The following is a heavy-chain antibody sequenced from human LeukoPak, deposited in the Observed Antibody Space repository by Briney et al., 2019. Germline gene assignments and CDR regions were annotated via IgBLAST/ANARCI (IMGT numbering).Heavy chain of an antibody. CDR1: QFTLSSYA. V-gene: IGHV3-23*01. CDR3: AKDRPENYDRSGISHMDV. J-gene: IGHJ6*03. CDR2: TSASGGST. D-gene: IGHD3-22*01. Sequence: GGSLRLSCAASQFTLSSYAMTWVRQAPGKGLEWVSTTSASGGSTYYADSVKGRFTISRDNSKSTVYLQMNSLRAEDTAVYYCAKDRPENYDRSGISHMDVWGKGTTVTVSS.